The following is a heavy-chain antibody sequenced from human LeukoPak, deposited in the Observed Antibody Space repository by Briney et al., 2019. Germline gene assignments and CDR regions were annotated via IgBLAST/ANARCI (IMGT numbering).Heavy chain of an antibody. Sequence: GGSLRLSCAASGFTFSSYGMSWVRQAPGKGLEWVSAISGSGRSTYYADSVKGRFTISRDNSKNTLYLQMNSLRAEDTALYYCAKGVQQDFDYWGQGTLVTVSS. CDR2: ISGSGRST. V-gene: IGHV3-23*01. D-gene: IGHD1-1*01. CDR1: GFTFSSYG. J-gene: IGHJ4*02. CDR3: AKGVQQDFDY.